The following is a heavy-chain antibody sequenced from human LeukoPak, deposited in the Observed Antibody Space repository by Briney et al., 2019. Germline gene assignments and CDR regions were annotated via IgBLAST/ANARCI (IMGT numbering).Heavy chain of an antibody. CDR3: AREGHWGSQAFDI. J-gene: IGHJ3*02. CDR1: GFTFSSYA. CDR2: ISYDGSNK. Sequence: GGSLRLSCAASGFTFSSYAMHWVRRAPGKGLEWVAVISYDGSNKYYADSVKGRFTISRDNSKNTLYLQMNSLRAEDTAVYYCAREGHWGSQAFDIWGQGTMVTVSS. D-gene: IGHD7-27*01. V-gene: IGHV3-30-3*01.